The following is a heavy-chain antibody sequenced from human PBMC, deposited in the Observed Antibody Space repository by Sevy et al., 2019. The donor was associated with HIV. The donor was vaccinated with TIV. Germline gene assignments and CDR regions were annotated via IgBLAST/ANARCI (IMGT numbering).Heavy chain of an antibody. Sequence: GGSLRLSCAASGFTFSSYWMHWVRQAPGKGLVWVSRISSDGSSTSYADSVKGRFTISRDNAKNTLYLQMNSLRAEDTAVYYCGRGVGGDTSSWDYWGQGTLVTVSS. CDR1: GFTFSSYW. CDR3: GRGVGGDTSSWDY. CDR2: ISSDGSST. V-gene: IGHV3-74*01. D-gene: IGHD6-13*01. J-gene: IGHJ4*02.